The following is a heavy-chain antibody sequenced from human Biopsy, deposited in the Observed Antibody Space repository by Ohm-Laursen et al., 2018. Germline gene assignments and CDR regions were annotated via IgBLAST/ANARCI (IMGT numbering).Heavy chain of an antibody. D-gene: IGHD6-19*01. CDR1: GGSISSHY. CDR3: ARGQDSSYLAYGMDV. V-gene: IGHV4-59*11. J-gene: IGHJ6*02. CDR2: IYNRGST. Sequence: SQTLSLTCTVSGGSISSHYWSWIRQPPGKGLEWIGYIYNRGSTKYNSSLKSRVTILVDTSKYQFSLTVRSVTAADTAMYYCARGQDSSYLAYGMDVWGQGTTVTVSS.